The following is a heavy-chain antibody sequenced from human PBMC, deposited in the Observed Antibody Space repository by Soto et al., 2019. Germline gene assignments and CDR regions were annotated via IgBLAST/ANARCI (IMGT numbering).Heavy chain of an antibody. CDR2: INSRGDTT. J-gene: IGHJ4*02. V-gene: IGHV3-23*01. CDR1: GFTFNSYA. CDR3: AKESEYGGSQREYYFDY. Sequence: EVQVLESGGGLVQPGGSLRLSCAASGFTFNSYAMSWVRQAPGKGLEWVSAINSRGDTTYYADSVKGRFIISRDNSKNTISLQLSSLRAEDTAVYYCAKESEYGGSQREYYFDYWGQGILVTVST. D-gene: IGHD3-10*01.